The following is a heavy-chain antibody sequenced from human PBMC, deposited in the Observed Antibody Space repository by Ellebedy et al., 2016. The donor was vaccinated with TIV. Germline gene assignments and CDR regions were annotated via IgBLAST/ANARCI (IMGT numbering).Heavy chain of an antibody. CDR3: AAGNDGGWFDP. J-gene: IGHJ5*02. CDR2: IIPILGIA. D-gene: IGHD1-1*01. Sequence: AASVKVSCKASGGTFSSYPISWVRQPPGQGLEWMGRIIPILGIANYAQKFQGRVTITADKSTSIAYMELSSLRSEDTAVYYCAAGNDGGWFDPWGQGTLVTVSS. CDR1: GGTFSSYP. V-gene: IGHV1-69*02.